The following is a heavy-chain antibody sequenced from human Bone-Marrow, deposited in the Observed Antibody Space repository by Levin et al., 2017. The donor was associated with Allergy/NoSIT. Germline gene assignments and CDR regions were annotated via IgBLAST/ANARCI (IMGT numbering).Heavy chain of an antibody. D-gene: IGHD3-22*01. J-gene: IGHJ4*02. CDR1: GGSFSGYF. V-gene: IGHV4-34*01. CDR3: ARGLVRRISHRITKNYYESSGQTGFFFDY. CDR2: INHSGST. Sequence: SETLSLTCTVFGGSFSGYFWTWIRQPLGKGLEWIGEINHSGSTNYNPTLKSRVTTSIDTSKNQFSLKLSSVTAADTAVYYCARGLVRRISHRITKNYYESSGQTGFFFDYWGQGSPVTVSS.